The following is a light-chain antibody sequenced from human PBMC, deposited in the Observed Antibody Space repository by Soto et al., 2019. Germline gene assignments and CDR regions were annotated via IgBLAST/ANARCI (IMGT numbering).Light chain of an antibody. CDR1: QSVNSNY. J-gene: IGKJ5*01. CDR2: GAS. V-gene: IGKV3-20*01. CDR3: QHYGSSPPLIT. Sequence: EIVLTPFPGTLFLSQGERATLSCRASQSVNSNYLAWYQQRPGQAPRLLIYGASSRATGIPDRFSGGGSETDFTLTISSLEPADFAVYYCQHYGSSPPLITFGQGTRLEIK.